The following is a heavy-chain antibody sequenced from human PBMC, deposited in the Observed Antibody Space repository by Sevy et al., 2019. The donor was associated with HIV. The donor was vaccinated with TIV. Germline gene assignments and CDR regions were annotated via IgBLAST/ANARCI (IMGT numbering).Heavy chain of an antibody. CDR2: ISGSGGST. D-gene: IGHD3-10*01. Sequence: GGSLRLSCAASGFTFSSYAMSWVRQAPGKGLEWVSAISGSGGSTYYADSVKGRFTISRDNSKNTLYLQMNSLRAEDTAVYYCAKGGSGSYGYYYMDVWVKGTTVTVSS. CDR3: AKGGSGSYGYYYMDV. V-gene: IGHV3-23*01. J-gene: IGHJ6*03. CDR1: GFTFSSYA.